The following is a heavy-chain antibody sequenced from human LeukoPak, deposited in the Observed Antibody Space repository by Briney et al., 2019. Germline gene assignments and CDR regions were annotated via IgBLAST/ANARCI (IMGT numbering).Heavy chain of an antibody. J-gene: IGHJ4*02. CDR1: GFTFSDYY. CDR2: ISSSGSTI. CDR3: ARASLRWLQFTPLDY. V-gene: IGHV3-11*01. D-gene: IGHD5-24*01. Sequence: GSLRLSCVASGFTFSDYYMSWIRQAPGKGLEWVSYISSSGSTIYYADSVKGRCTISRDNAKNSLYLQMNSLRAEDTAVYYCARASLRWLQFTPLDYWGQGTLVTVSS.